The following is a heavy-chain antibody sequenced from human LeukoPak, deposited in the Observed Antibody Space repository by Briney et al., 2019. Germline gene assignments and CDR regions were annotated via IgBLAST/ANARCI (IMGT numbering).Heavy chain of an antibody. CDR3: ARVRGGSSAGSYYYSYMDV. J-gene: IGHJ6*03. D-gene: IGHD1-26*01. CDR2: IYTSGST. Sequence: SETLSLTCSVSTGSISNFYWSWIRQPAGKGLEWIGRIYTSGSTNYNPSLKSRVTMSLDTSKSQFSLKLSSVTAADTAVYYCARVRGGSSAGSYYYSYMDVWGRGTTVTISS. CDR1: TGSISNFY. V-gene: IGHV4-4*07.